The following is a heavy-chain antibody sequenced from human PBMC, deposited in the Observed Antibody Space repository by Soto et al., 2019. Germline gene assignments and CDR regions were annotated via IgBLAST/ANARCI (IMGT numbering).Heavy chain of an antibody. V-gene: IGHV3-9*01. Sequence: PGGSLRLSCAASGFTFDDYAMHWVRQAPGKGLEWVSGISWNSGSIGYADSVKGRFTISRDNAKNSLYLQMNSLRAEDTALYYCAKDSFLRRAGYYYYGMDVWGQGTTVTVSS. CDR3: AKDSFLRRAGYYYYGMDV. D-gene: IGHD4-17*01. J-gene: IGHJ6*02. CDR2: ISWNSGSI. CDR1: GFTFDDYA.